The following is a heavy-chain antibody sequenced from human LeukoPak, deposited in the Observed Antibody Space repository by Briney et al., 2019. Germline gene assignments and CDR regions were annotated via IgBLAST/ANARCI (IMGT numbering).Heavy chain of an antibody. CDR3: AKSNLDWEIDY. CDR2: ISYDGSNK. Sequence: PGRTLRLSCAVSGVTFNSYVIHWVRQAPGKGLEWGAVISYDGSNKYYAASVKGRFTISRDNSKTTLYLHMNSRRAEATAVYSCAKSNLDWEIDYWGQGTLVTVSS. V-gene: IGHV3-30*18. D-gene: IGHD1-26*01. J-gene: IGHJ4*02. CDR1: GVTFNSYV.